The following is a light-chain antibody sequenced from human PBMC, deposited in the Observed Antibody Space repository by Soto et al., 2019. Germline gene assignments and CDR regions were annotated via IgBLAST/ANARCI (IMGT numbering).Light chain of an antibody. CDR1: SSDVGGYNL. V-gene: IGLV2-23*01. CDR2: EGI. CDR3: SSYARAKYV. J-gene: IGLJ1*01. Sequence: QSALTQPASVSGSPGQSITISCTGTSSDVGGYNLVSWYQQHPGKAPKLMIYEGIKRPSGVSDRFSGSKSGNTASLTISGLQAEDEADYYRSSYARAKYVFGTGTKVTVL.